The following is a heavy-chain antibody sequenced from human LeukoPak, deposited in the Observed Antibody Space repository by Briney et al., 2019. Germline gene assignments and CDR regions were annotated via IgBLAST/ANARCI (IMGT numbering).Heavy chain of an antibody. V-gene: IGHV3-74*01. CDR2: INSDGSST. D-gene: IGHD3-10*01. CDR3: ARDHRPLRMVRGDAPDY. J-gene: IGHJ4*02. Sequence: GGSLRLSCAASGFTVSDNYMSWVRQAPGKGLVWVSRINSDGSSTSYADSVKGRFTISRDNAKNTLYLQMNSLRAEDTAVYYCARDHRPLRMVRGDAPDYWGQGTLVTVSS. CDR1: GFTVSDNY.